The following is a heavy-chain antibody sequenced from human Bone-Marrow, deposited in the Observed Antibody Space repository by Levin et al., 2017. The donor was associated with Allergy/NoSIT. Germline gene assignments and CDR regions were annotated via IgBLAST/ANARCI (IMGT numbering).Heavy chain of an antibody. CDR2: LAGDGST. Sequence: AGESLKISCAPSGFTFSNHAMHWARQAPGKGLEWVSALAGDGSTFYAGSVRGRFTISTDISKNTLYLQMNSLRAEDTAIYYCANLYGDYEAYWGQGTLVTVSS. V-gene: IGHV3-23*01. J-gene: IGHJ4*02. CDR3: ANLYGDYEAY. D-gene: IGHD4-17*01. CDR1: GFTFSNHA.